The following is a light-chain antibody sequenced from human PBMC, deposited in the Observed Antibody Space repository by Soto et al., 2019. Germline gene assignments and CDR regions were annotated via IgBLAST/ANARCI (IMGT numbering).Light chain of an antibody. V-gene: IGKV1-5*03. CDR2: KAS. CDR3: QQYNRFPRT. J-gene: IGKJ1*01. Sequence: DIQMTQSPSTLSASVGDRVTITCRASQSPSPWLAWYQQRPGKAPKLLIYKASTLESGVPSRFSGSGSGTEFTLTISSLQPDDFATYYCQQYNRFPRTFGQGTKVEIK. CDR1: QSPSPW.